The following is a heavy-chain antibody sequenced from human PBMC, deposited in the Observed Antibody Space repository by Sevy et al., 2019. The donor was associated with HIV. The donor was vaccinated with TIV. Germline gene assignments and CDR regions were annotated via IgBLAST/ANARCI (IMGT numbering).Heavy chain of an antibody. CDR1: GHTFSGYY. D-gene: IGHD4-4*01. J-gene: IGHJ4*02. CDR3: ATEYSYDY. Sequence: GTVKVSCKASGHTFSGYYIQWVRQAPRQGLERSGWINSNSGAISYSQKFQDRVTMTRDRSISTAYMELRRLTSDDTAVYYCATEYSYDYWGQGTLVSVSS. V-gene: IGHV1-2*02. CDR2: INSNSGAI.